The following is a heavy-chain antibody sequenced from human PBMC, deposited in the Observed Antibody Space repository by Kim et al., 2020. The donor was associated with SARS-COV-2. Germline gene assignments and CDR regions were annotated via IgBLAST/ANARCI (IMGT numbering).Heavy chain of an antibody. Sequence: PSLKSRVPISVDTSKNQFSLKLSSVTAADTAVYYCARDHAAVAGKEGFDYWGQGTLVTVSS. J-gene: IGHJ4*02. CDR3: ARDHAAVAGKEGFDY. D-gene: IGHD6-19*01. V-gene: IGHV4-39*07.